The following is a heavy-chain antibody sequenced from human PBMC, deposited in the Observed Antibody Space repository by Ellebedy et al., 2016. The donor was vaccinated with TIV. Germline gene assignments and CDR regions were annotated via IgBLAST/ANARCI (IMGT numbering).Heavy chain of an antibody. CDR1: GLTFSSYD. Sequence: PGGSLRLSCAASGLTFSSYDMSWVRQAPGKGLEWVAVEWYDGTNKFYADSVTGRFSISRDNSKNTLYLQMDSLRAEDTAVYYCARDGNYYDSTDQGLDYWGQGTLVTVSS. CDR3: ARDGNYYDSTDQGLDY. CDR2: EWYDGTNK. D-gene: IGHD3-22*01. V-gene: IGHV3-33*08. J-gene: IGHJ4*02.